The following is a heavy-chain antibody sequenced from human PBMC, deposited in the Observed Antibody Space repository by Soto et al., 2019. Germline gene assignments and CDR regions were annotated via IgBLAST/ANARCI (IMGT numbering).Heavy chain of an antibody. D-gene: IGHD3-10*01. CDR2: ISWNGGSS. CDR1: GFTFGSYT. CDR3: AKNIGANGSGGGDV. Sequence: EEQLVESGGAVVQPGGSLRLSCEASGFTFGSYTMHWVRQAPGKGLEWVSLISWNGGSSFYADSVKGRFTISRDNSRDSLYLKKNSLNPEDSALYYCAKNIGANGSGGGDVWGHGTTVTVSS. V-gene: IGHV3-43*01. J-gene: IGHJ6*02.